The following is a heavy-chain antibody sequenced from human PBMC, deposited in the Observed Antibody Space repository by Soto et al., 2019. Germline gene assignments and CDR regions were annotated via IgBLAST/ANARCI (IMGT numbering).Heavy chain of an antibody. CDR1: GDTFTSHW. CDR3: VRPQAKELGTIRGAFDI. Sequence: GQSLKISCKGSGDTFTSHWIAWVRQMPGKGLELMGLIYPADSDTRYSPSFEGQVTISVDKSISTAYLQWSSLKASDTAMYYCVRPQAKELGTIRGAFDIWGQGTKVTVSS. J-gene: IGHJ3*02. CDR2: IYPADSDT. V-gene: IGHV5-51*01. D-gene: IGHD3-10*01.